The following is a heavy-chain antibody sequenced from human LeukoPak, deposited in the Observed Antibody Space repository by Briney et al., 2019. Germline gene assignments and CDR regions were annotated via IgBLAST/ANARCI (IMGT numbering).Heavy chain of an antibody. CDR2: ISSTSTTI. Sequence: PGGPLRLSCAASGFTFSSYSMNWVRQAPGMGLEWVSYISSTSTTIYYADSVKGRFTISRDNAKNSLYLQMNSLRAEDTAVYYCAGRFGSGSYNSPNWGQGTLVTVSS. V-gene: IGHV3-48*01. D-gene: IGHD3-10*01. CDR3: AGRFGSGSYNSPN. J-gene: IGHJ4*02. CDR1: GFTFSSYS.